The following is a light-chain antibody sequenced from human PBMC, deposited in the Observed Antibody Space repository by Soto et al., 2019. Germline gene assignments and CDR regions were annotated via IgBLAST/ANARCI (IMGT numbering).Light chain of an antibody. CDR1: HIVGSSH. Sequence: ETVLTQSPGTLSLSPGERATLSCRASHIVGSSHLAWYQQKPGQAPRLLIYGASSRATGVPDRFSGSGSGTDFTLTIRRLEPEDSAVYYCQQYVGWTFGQGTKVEIK. CDR2: GAS. J-gene: IGKJ1*01. V-gene: IGKV3-20*01. CDR3: QQYVGWT.